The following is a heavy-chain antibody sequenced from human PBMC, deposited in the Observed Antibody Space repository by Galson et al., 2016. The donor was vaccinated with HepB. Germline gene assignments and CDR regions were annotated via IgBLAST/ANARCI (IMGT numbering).Heavy chain of an antibody. J-gene: IGHJ4*02. CDR1: GDSVSTISAA. V-gene: IGHV6-1*01. Sequence: CAISGDSVSTISAAWNWVRQSPSRGLEWLGKTYYRSEWYNDYAESVKSRITINADASKNQFSLHLNSVTPKDTAVYYCARERDCYGRRCSYYFDPWGQGTLVTVSS. CDR2: TYYRSEWYN. D-gene: IGHD2-15*01. CDR3: ARERDCYGRRCSYYFDP.